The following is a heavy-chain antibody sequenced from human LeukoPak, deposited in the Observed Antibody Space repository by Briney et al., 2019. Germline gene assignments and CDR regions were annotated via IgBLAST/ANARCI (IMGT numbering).Heavy chain of an antibody. V-gene: IGHV4-59*01. CDR3: AREEQLAEYFQH. CDR2: IYYSGST. J-gene: IGHJ1*01. CDR1: GGSISSYY. Sequence: SETLSLTCTVSGGSISSYYWSWIRQPPGKGLEWIGYIYYSGSTNYNPSLKSRVTISVDTSKNQFSLKLSSVTAADTAVYYCAREEQLAEYFQHWGQGTLVTVSS. D-gene: IGHD6-6*01.